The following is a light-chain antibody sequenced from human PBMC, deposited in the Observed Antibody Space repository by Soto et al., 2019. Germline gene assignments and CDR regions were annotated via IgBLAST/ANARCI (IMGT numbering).Light chain of an antibody. CDR3: CSYAGSYTYV. V-gene: IGLV2-11*01. CDR2: DVS. J-gene: IGLJ1*01. Sequence: QSALTQPRSVSGSPGQSVTISCTGTSSDVGGYNYVYWYQQHPGKAPKLMIYDVSKRPSGVPDRFSGSKSGNTASLTISGLHAEDEADYYCCSYAGSYTYVFGTGTKVTV. CDR1: SSDVGGYNY.